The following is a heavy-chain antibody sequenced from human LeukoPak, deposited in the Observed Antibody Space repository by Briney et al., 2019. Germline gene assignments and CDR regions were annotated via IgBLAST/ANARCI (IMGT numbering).Heavy chain of an antibody. CDR1: GFTFSSYE. CDR3: ARDRDPSYNDSSGYRRVNAFDI. J-gene: IGHJ3*02. CDR2: ISTSGSTI. Sequence: PGGSLRLSCAASGFTFSSYEMNWVRQAPGKGLDWVSYISTSGSTIYYADSVKGRFTISRDNAKNSLYLQMNSLRAEDTAVYYCARDRDPSYNDSSGYRRVNAFDIWGQGTMVTVSS. V-gene: IGHV3-48*03. D-gene: IGHD3-22*01.